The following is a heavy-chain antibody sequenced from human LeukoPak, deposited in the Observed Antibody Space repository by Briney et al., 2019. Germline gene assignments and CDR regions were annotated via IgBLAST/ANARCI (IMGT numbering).Heavy chain of an antibody. CDR3: AKDIVVVPAAGDYFDY. Sequence: GGSLRLSCAASGFTFSSYSMNWVRQAPGKGLEWVAFIRYDGSNKYYADSVKGRFTISRDNSKNTLYLQMNSLRAEDTAVYYCAKDIVVVPAAGDYFDYWGQGTLVTVSS. V-gene: IGHV3-30*02. J-gene: IGHJ4*02. D-gene: IGHD2-2*01. CDR2: IRYDGSNK. CDR1: GFTFSSYS.